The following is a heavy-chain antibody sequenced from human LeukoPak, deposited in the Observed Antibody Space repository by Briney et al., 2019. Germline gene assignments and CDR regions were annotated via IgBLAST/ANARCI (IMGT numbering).Heavy chain of an antibody. J-gene: IGHJ4*02. CDR1: EFTFTTYG. V-gene: IGHV3-33*01. D-gene: IGHD1-1*01. Sequence: RSLTLSCAASEFTFTTYGMHWVRQAPGKGLEWVAFIYYDGSNIYYADYVKGRFTISRDISKNTLYLQMDSLRAEDTAIYYCARDWKTNSFDYWGQGTLVTVSS. CDR2: IYYDGSNI. CDR3: ARDWKTNSFDY.